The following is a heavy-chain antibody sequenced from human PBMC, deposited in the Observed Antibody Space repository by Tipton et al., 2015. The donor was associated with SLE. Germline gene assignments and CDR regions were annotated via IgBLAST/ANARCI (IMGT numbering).Heavy chain of an antibody. Sequence: SLRLSCAASGFTFSSYAMSWVRQAPGKGLEWVSGISGSGGSTFYADSVKGRFTISRDNSKNSLYLQMNSLRTEDTALYYCAKDTSAVVVTAIPKGYFDLWGRGTLVTVSS. CDR3: AKDTSAVVVTAIPKGYFDL. D-gene: IGHD2-21*02. CDR1: GFTFSSYA. J-gene: IGHJ2*01. V-gene: IGHV3-23*01. CDR2: ISGSGGST.